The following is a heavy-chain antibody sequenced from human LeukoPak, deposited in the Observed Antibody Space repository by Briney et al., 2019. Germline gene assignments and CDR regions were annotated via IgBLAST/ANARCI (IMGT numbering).Heavy chain of an antibody. CDR3: ARHTYYYDTSAWGSFDF. J-gene: IGHJ4*02. CDR1: GFPFDDYA. V-gene: IGHV3-20*04. D-gene: IGHD3-22*01. Sequence: PGGSLRLSCAASGFPFDDYAMSWVRQTPAKGLEWVSGINWNGRTTGHADSVKGRFTIPRAKNSLYLQMNSLSAEDTALYYCARHTYYYDTSAWGSFDFWGRGTLVTVSS. CDR2: INWNGRTT.